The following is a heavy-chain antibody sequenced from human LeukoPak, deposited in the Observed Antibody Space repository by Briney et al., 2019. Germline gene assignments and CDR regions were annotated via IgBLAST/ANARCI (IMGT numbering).Heavy chain of an antibody. CDR3: ARVVATNLDY. D-gene: IGHD5-12*01. CDR1: GGSFSGYY. CDR2: INHSGST. V-gene: IGHV4-34*01. J-gene: IGHJ4*02. Sequence: SETLSLTCAVYGGSFSGYYWSWIRQPPGKGLEWIGEINHSGSTNYNPSLKSRVTISVDTSKNQFSLKLSSVTAADTAVYYCARVVATNLDYWGQGTLVTISS.